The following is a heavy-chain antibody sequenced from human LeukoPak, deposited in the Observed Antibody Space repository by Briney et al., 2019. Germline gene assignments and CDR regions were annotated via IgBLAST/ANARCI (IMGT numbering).Heavy chain of an antibody. V-gene: IGHV4-39*01. Sequence: ASETLSLTCTVSGGSISSSSYYWGWIRQPPGKGLEWVGSIYYSGSNYYNPSLKSRVTISVDTSKNQFSLKLSSVTAADTAVYYCARHVVNIVANPFDYWGQGTLVTVSS. CDR3: ARHVVNIVANPFDY. J-gene: IGHJ4*02. D-gene: IGHD5-12*01. CDR1: GGSISSSSYY. CDR2: IYYSGSN.